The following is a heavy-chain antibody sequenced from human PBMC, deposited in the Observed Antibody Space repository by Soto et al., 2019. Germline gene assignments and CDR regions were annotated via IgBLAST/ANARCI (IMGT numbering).Heavy chain of an antibody. D-gene: IGHD1-1*01. CDR3: ARDHQSGLERRGTKRDLDAFDI. Sequence: SETLSLTCTVSGGSISSYYWSWIRQPPGKGLEWIGYIYYSGSTNYNPSLKSRVTISVDTSKNQFSLKLSSVTAADTAVYYCARDHQSGLERRGTKRDLDAFDIWGQGTMVTVSS. CDR2: IYYSGST. J-gene: IGHJ3*02. V-gene: IGHV4-59*01. CDR1: GGSISSYY.